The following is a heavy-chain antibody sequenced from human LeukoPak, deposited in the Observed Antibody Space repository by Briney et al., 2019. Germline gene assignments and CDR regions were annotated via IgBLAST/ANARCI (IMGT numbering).Heavy chain of an antibody. J-gene: IGHJ6*03. Sequence: GASVKVSCKASGYTFTGYYMHWVRQAPGQGLEWMGWINPNSGGTNYAQKFQGRVTMTRDTSISTAYMELSRLRSDDTAVYYCARGVATTNLPQYYYYMDVWGKGTTVTVPS. CDR1: GYTFTGYY. D-gene: IGHD5-12*01. CDR2: INPNSGGT. V-gene: IGHV1-2*02. CDR3: ARGVATTNLPQYYYYMDV.